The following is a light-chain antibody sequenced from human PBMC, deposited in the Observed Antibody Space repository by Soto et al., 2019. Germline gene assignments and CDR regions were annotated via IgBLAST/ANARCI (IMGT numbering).Light chain of an antibody. J-gene: IGLJ2*01. CDR2: DVI. CDR1: STDIGAYNY. Sequence: QSVLTQPPSASGSPGQSVTISCTGTSTDIGAYNYVSWYQQHPGKAPKLLIYDVIERPSGVPDRFSGSKSGNTASLTVSGLQAEDEGHYYCSSYAGSNVLVFGGGTKVTVL. V-gene: IGLV2-8*01. CDR3: SSYAGSNVLV.